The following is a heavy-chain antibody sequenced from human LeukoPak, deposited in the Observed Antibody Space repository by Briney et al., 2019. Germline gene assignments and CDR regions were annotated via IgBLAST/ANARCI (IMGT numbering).Heavy chain of an antibody. J-gene: IGHJ5*02. D-gene: IGHD2-15*01. V-gene: IGHV4-39*01. CDR3: ARPLGYCSGGSCYFNWFDP. CDR1: GGSISSSSYY. CDR2: IYYSGST. Sequence: SETLSLTCTVSGGSISSSSYYWGWIRQPPGKGLEWIVSIYYSGSTYYNPSLKSRVTISVDTSKNQFSLKLSSVTAADTAVYYCARPLGYCSGGSCYFNWFDPWGQGTLVTVSS.